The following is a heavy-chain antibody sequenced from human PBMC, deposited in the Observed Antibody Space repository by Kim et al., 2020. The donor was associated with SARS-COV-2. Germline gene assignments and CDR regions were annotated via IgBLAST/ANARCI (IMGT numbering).Heavy chain of an antibody. J-gene: IGHJ4*02. Sequence: GGSLRLSCAASGFIFSSHWMYWVRQSPGKGLVWVSRIKSDGSSTNYADSVEGRFTISRDNAKNTLYLQMNSLRAEDTGVYYCARAAALTPDERNRANDYWGEGTLGTVSP. CDR2: IKSDGSST. V-gene: IGHV3-74*01. CDR1: GFIFSSHW. D-gene: IGHD2-15*01. CDR3: ARAAALTPDERNRANDY.